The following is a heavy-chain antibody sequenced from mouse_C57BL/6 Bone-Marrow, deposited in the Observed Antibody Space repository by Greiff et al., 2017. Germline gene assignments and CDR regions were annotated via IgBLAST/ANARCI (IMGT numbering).Heavy chain of an antibody. CDR3: ARPPIYYGSSYDWYFDV. V-gene: IGHV1-50*01. D-gene: IGHD1-1*01. CDR2: IDPSDSYT. Sequence: QVQLQQPGAELVKPGASVKLSCKASGYTFTSYWMQWVKQRPGQGLEWIGEIDPSDSYTNYNQKFKGKATLTVDTSSSTAYMQLSSLTSEDSAVYYCARPPIYYGSSYDWYFDVWGTGTTVTVSS. J-gene: IGHJ1*03. CDR1: GYTFTSYW.